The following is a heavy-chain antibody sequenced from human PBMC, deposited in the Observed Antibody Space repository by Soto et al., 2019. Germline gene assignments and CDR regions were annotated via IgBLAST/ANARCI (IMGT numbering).Heavy chain of an antibody. CDR2: IYYSGST. V-gene: IGHV4-31*03. J-gene: IGHJ1*01. CDR3: ARGVQH. CDR1: GGSISSGGYH. Sequence: QVQLQESGPGLVKPSQTLSLTCTVSGGSISSGGYHWSWIRQHPGKGLEWIGYIYYSGSTYYNPSLXSRXTIAVETSKNQFSLKLSSVTAADTAVYYCARGVQHWGQGTLVTVSS.